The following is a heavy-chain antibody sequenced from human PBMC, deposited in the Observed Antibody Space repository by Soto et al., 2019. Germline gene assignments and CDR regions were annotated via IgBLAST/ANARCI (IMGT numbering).Heavy chain of an antibody. CDR3: ARDQARIAAAGNDYYGMDV. CDR1: GYTFTSYY. J-gene: IGHJ6*02. V-gene: IGHV1-46*01. CDR2: INPSGGST. Sequence: QVQLVQSGAEVKKPGASVKVSCKASGYTFTSYYMHWVRQAPGQGLEWMGIINPSGGSTSYAQKFQGRVNMTRDTSTSTVHMELSSLRSEDTAVYYCARDQARIAAAGNDYYGMDVWGQGTTVTVSS. D-gene: IGHD6-13*01.